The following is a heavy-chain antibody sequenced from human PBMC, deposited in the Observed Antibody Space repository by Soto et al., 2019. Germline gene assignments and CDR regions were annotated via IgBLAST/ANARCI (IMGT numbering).Heavy chain of an antibody. J-gene: IGHJ4*02. D-gene: IGHD3-16*01. V-gene: IGHV3-53*02. CDR1: GFTVSSSS. CDR3: ARDDSFLGAPFHY. CDR2: IYADGAT. Sequence: EVELVETGGGLIQPGGSLRLSCAASGFTVSSSSMSRVRQAPGKGLEWVSLIYADGATYYGDSVKGRFTISRDTSKNTLSLQMTSLRADDTAVYYCARDDSFLGAPFHYWGQGTLVTVSS.